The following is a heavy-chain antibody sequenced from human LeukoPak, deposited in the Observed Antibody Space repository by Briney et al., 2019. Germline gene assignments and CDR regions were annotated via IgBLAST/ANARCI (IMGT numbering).Heavy chain of an antibody. CDR2: IKSKTDGGTT. Sequence: PGGSLRLSCAASGFTFSNAWMSWVRQAPGKGLEWVGRIKSKTDGGTTDYAAPVKGRFTISRDDSKNTLYLQMNSLKTEDTAVYYCTTDRGSYGSFDYWGQGTLVTVSP. CDR1: GFTFSNAW. CDR3: TTDRGSYGSFDY. D-gene: IGHD5-18*01. V-gene: IGHV3-15*01. J-gene: IGHJ4*02.